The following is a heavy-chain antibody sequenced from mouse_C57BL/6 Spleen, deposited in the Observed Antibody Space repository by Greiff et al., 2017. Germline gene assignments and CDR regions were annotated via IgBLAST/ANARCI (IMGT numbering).Heavy chain of an antibody. V-gene: IGHV1-81*01. CDR2: IYPRSGNT. Sequence: QVQLQQSGAELARPGASVKLSCKASGYTFTSYGISWVKQRTGQGLEWIGEIYPRSGNTYYNEKFKGKAPLTADKSSSTAYMELRSLTSEDSAVXFCSGHDGYYVPFAYWGQGTLVTVSA. J-gene: IGHJ3*01. CDR3: SGHDGYYVPFAY. D-gene: IGHD2-3*01. CDR1: GYTFTSYG.